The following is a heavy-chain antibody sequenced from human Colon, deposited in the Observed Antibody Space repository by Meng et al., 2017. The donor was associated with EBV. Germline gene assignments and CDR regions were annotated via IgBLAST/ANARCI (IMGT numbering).Heavy chain of an antibody. V-gene: IGHV4-4*02. CDR2: IYHGGNT. CDR1: GASISSNNW. CDR3: ARGNAYNAPSFDY. D-gene: IGHD5-24*01. J-gene: IGHJ4*02. Sequence: QGQLRESGPGLVEPSGTLSLTCAVSGASISSNNWWSWVRQPPGKGLEWIGEIYHGGNTNYNPSLKSRVTISVDRSNDQFSLSLSSVTAADTAVYYCARGNAYNAPSFDYWGQGTLVTVSS.